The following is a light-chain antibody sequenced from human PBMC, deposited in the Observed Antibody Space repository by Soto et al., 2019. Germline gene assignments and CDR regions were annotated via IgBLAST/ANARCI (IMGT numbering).Light chain of an antibody. V-gene: IGKV3-20*01. CDR3: HRYGSAPPYT. CDR1: QIVTNTY. J-gene: IGKJ2*01. CDR2: GSS. Sequence: EVVLTQSPGTLSLSPGERATLSCRASQIVTNTYLAWYQQRPGQAPRLLIFGSSDRATGIPDRFCGSESGTDFTLTISRLEPEDFAVYYCHRYGSAPPYTFGQGTKLEIK.